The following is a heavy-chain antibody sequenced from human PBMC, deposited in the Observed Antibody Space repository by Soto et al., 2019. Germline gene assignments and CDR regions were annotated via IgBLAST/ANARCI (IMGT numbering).Heavy chain of an antibody. Sequence: SVKVCWKACGYSFTIYGISWVRQATGQGLEWMGWISAYNGNTNYAQKLQGRVTMTTDTSTSTAYMELRSLRSDDTAVYYCARMGKYSSSWYPLYYYYYMDVRGKGTTVTVSS. CDR3: ARMGKYSSSWYPLYYYYYMDV. D-gene: IGHD6-13*01. V-gene: IGHV1-18*01. CDR1: GYSFTIYG. J-gene: IGHJ6*03. CDR2: ISAYNGNT.